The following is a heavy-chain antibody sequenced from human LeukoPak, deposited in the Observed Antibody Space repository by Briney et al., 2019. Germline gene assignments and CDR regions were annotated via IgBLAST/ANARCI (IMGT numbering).Heavy chain of an antibody. CDR3: TKDLSLVPTLNYAMDV. J-gene: IGHJ6*02. CDR2: ISWHSGGI. CDR1: GFNFDDYA. V-gene: IGHV3-9*01. D-gene: IGHD2-8*02. Sequence: QPGGSLRLSCAASGFNFDDYAMHWVRQAPGKGLEWVSGISWHSGGIGYADSVKGRFTISRDNAKNSLYLQMNSLRAEGTALYYCTKDLSLVPTLNYAMDVWGQGTTVTVSS.